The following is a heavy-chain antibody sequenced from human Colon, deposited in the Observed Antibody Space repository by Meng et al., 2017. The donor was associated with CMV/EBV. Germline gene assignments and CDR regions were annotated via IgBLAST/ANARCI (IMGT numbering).Heavy chain of an antibody. Sequence: SETLSLTCSVSGGSISSSSYSWGWIRQPPGKGLEWIGTIYWSGNSFYNPSLKSRVTLSVDTSKYQFSLTLASVTAADTAVSYCARDYDRYTGSYLDFWGQGKLVTVSS. D-gene: IGHD1-26*01. J-gene: IGHJ4*02. CDR2: IYWSGNS. CDR3: ARDYDRYTGSYLDF. CDR1: GGSISSSSYS. V-gene: IGHV4-39*07.